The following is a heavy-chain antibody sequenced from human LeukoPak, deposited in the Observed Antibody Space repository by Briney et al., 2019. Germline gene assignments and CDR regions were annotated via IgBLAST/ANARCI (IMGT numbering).Heavy chain of an antibody. CDR1: GDSVSSNSAA. D-gene: IGHD1-26*01. CDR2: TYYRSKWYN. CDR3: ARGIVGAKRVAFDI. Sequence: SQALSLTCAISGDSVSSNSAAWNWIRQSPSRGLEWLGRTYYRSKWYNDYAVSVKSRITINPNTSKNQFSLQLNSVTPEDTAVYYCARGIVGAKRVAFDIWGQGTMVTVSS. V-gene: IGHV6-1*01. J-gene: IGHJ3*02.